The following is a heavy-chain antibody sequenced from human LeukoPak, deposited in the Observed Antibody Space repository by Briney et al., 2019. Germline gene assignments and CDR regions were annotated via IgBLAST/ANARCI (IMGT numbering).Heavy chain of an antibody. CDR1: GYSFTSYW. Sequence: GESLKIYCKGSGYSFTSYWIGWVRQMPGKGLEWMGIIYPGDSDTRYSPSFQGQVTISADKSISTAYLQWTSLKASDTAIYYCARHTVTTNYYSYRMDVWGQGTTVTVSS. D-gene: IGHD4-17*01. J-gene: IGHJ6*02. CDR2: IYPGDSDT. V-gene: IGHV5-51*01. CDR3: ARHTVTTNYYSYRMDV.